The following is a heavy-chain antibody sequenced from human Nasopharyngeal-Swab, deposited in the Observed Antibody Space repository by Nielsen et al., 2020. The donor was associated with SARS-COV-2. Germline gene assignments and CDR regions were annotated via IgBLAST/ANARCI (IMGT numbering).Heavy chain of an antibody. J-gene: IGHJ6*03. D-gene: IGHD3-10*01. CDR1: GGSISSSSYY. CDR3: ARERGRGGNWNYYYYYMDV. Sequence: SETLSLTCTVSGGSISSSSYYWGWIRQPPGKGLEWIGSIYYSGSTYYNPSLKSRVTISVDTSKNQFSLKLSSVTAADTAVYYCARERGRGGNWNYYYYYMDVWGKGTTVTVSS. V-gene: IGHV4-39*07. CDR2: IYYSGST.